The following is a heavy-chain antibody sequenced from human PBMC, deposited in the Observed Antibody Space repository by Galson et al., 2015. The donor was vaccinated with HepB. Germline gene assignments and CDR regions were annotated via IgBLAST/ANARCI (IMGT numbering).Heavy chain of an antibody. J-gene: IGHJ3*02. V-gene: IGHV3-15*01. CDR1: GFTLSNAW. Sequence: SLRLSGAASGFTLSNAWMSWVRQAPGKGLAWVGRIKRKTEGGTTGYAAPVKGRFSISRDDSKNTLYLQMTSLKTEDTAVYYCTTEPYYDILTGYYSCGGAFDIWGQGTMVTVPS. CDR2: IKRKTEGGTT. D-gene: IGHD3-9*01. CDR3: TTEPYYDILTGYYSCGGAFDI.